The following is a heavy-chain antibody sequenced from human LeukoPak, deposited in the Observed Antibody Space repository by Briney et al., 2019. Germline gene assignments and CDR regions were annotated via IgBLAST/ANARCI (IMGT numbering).Heavy chain of an antibody. CDR2: ISSSSSTI. CDR3: ARVSGYYYWFDP. V-gene: IGHV3-48*01. D-gene: IGHD3-22*01. CDR1: GFTFSSYS. Sequence: GGSLRLSCAASGFTFSSYSMNWVRQAPGKGLEWVSYISSSSSTIYYADSVKGRFTISRDNSKNTLYLQMNSLRAEDTAVYYCARVSGYYYWFDPWGQGTLVTVSS. J-gene: IGHJ5*02.